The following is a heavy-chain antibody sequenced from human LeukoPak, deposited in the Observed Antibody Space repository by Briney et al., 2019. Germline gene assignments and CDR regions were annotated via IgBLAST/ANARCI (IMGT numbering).Heavy chain of an antibody. D-gene: IGHD6-19*01. CDR3: AKPAAGYSSGWYDGPYHFDY. J-gene: IGHJ4*02. CDR2: IRYDGSDK. V-gene: IGHV3-30*02. CDR1: GFTLSSYG. Sequence: GGSLRLSFAASGFTLSSYGMHWVRQAPGKGPEWVAFIRYDGSDKYYADSVKGRFTISRDNSKNTLYLQMNSLRAEDTAVYYCAKPAAGYSSGWYDGPYHFDYWGQGTLVTVSS.